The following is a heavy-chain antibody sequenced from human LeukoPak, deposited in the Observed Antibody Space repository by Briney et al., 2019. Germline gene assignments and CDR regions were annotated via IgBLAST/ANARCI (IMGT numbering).Heavy chain of an antibody. D-gene: IGHD1-1*01. CDR3: ARVSGMQERHSDLDY. CDR2: ISGDSTYI. Sequence: GGSLRLSCAASGFTFASYSMNCVRQAPGKGLEWVSSISGDSTYIYNAGSVKGRFTISRDNAQASLYLQMISLRADDTAVYYCARVSGMQERHSDLDYWGQGTLVIVSS. CDR1: GFTFASYS. J-gene: IGHJ4*02. V-gene: IGHV3-21*01.